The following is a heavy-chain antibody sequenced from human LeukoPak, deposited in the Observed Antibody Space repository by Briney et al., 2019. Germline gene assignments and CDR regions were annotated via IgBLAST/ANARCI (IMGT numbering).Heavy chain of an antibody. Sequence: GGSLRLSCAASGFAFSSYTMTWVRQAPGKGLEWVSIISDNGDYTYYADSVKGRFTISRDNSENSVYLQMKSLRAEDTAIYYCAKGEKGYFDYWGQGTLVTVSS. CDR1: GFAFSSYT. CDR3: AKGEKGYFDY. CDR2: ISDNGDYT. V-gene: IGHV3-23*01. J-gene: IGHJ4*02.